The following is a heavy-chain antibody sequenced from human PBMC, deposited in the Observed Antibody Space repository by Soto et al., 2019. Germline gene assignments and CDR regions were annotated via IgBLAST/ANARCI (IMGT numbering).Heavy chain of an antibody. CDR3: ARIAASGRGWDV. J-gene: IGHJ6*01. V-gene: IGHV3-7*01. CDR2: IKQDGSEE. D-gene: IGHD6-13*01. CDR1: GFTFSSYW. Sequence: EVQLVESGGGLVQPGGSLRLSCVDSGFTFSSYWMRWVRQAPVKGLEWVGNIKQDGSEENYVDSVKGRFTISRDNAKNSMYLQMNSLRAEDTAVYYCARIAASGRGWDVWGQGTTVGVSS.